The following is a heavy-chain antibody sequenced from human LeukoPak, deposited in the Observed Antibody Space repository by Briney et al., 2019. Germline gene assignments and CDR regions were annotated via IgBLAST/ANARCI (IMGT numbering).Heavy chain of an antibody. D-gene: IGHD2-2*01. J-gene: IGHJ5*02. CDR3: ARGERPGYCSSTSCFKSGWFDP. Sequence: PSETLSLTCAVYGGSFSGYYWSWIRQPPEKGLEWIGEINHSGSTNYNPSLKSRVTISVDTSKNQFSLKLSSVTAADTAVYYCARGERPGYCSSTSCFKSGWFDPWGQGTLVTVSS. CDR2: INHSGST. CDR1: GGSFSGYY. V-gene: IGHV4-34*01.